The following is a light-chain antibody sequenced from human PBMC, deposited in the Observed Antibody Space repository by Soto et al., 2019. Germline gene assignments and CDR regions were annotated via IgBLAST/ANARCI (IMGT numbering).Light chain of an antibody. CDR3: QHTYKTPYT. CDR1: QRITTY. V-gene: IGKV1-39*01. Sequence: IHMTQSPSSLSASVGDRVTITCRASQRITTYLNWYQQKPGEAPKLLISTSGTLQRGVPSRFIGSGSGTDFTLTITGLQRADFATYFCQHTYKTPYTFGQGTKLEIK. J-gene: IGKJ2*01. CDR2: TSG.